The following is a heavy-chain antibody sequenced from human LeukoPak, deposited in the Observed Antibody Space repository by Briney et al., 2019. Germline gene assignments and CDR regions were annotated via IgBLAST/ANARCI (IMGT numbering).Heavy chain of an antibody. Sequence: GGSLRLSCAASGFTVSSNYMSWVRQAPGKGLEWVSVIYSGGSTYYADSVKGRFTISRDNSKNTLYLQMNSLRAEDTAMYYCARGLMEVTTIYFANWGRGTLVTVSS. CDR2: IYSGGST. D-gene: IGHD4-17*01. CDR1: GFTVSSNY. J-gene: IGHJ4*02. V-gene: IGHV3-53*01. CDR3: ARGLMEVTTIYFAN.